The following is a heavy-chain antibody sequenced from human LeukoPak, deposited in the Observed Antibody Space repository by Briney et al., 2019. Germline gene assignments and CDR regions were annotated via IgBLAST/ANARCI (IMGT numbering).Heavy chain of an antibody. V-gene: IGHV4-39*07. CDR1: GGSISSSSYY. CDR3: ARDRTLPYYDSSGYTNWFDP. Sequence: SETLSLTCTVSGGSISSSSYYWGWIRQPPGKGLEWIGSIYYSGSTYYNPSLKSRVTISVDTSKNQFSLKLSSVTAADTAVYYCARDRTLPYYDSSGYTNWFDPWGQGTLVTVSS. D-gene: IGHD3-22*01. CDR2: IYYSGST. J-gene: IGHJ5*02.